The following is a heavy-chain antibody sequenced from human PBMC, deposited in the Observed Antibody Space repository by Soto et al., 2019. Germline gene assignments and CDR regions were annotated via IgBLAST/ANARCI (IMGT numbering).Heavy chain of an antibody. CDR3: ARDVCTSCRPYYYYMDV. CDR2: NSAYNGNT. V-gene: IGHV1-18*01. CDR1: GYTFTSYG. D-gene: IGHD2-2*01. J-gene: IGHJ6*03. Sequence: QVQLVQSGAEVKKPGASVKVSCKASGYTFTSYGISWVRQAPGQGLEWMGWNSAYNGNTNYAQKLQGRVTMTTDTSTSTAYMELRSLRSDDTAVYYCARDVCTSCRPYYYYMDVWGKGTTVTVSS.